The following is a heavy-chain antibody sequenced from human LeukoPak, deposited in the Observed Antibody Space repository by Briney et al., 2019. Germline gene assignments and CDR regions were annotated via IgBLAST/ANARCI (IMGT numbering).Heavy chain of an antibody. J-gene: IGHJ3*02. CDR2: ISGSGGST. V-gene: IGHV3-23*01. CDR3: AKGGWDSSSWYSAFDI. Sequence: GGSLRLSCAASGFTFTTYWMSWVRQAPGKGLEWVSAISGSGGSTYYADSVKGRFTISRDNSKNTLYLQMNSLRAEDTAVYYCAKGGWDSSSWYSAFDIWGQGTMVTVSS. D-gene: IGHD6-13*01. CDR1: GFTFTTYW.